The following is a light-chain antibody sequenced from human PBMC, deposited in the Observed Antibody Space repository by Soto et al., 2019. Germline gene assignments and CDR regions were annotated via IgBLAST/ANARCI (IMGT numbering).Light chain of an antibody. CDR3: QSYDSSLSGSYV. V-gene: IGLV1-40*01. J-gene: IGLJ1*01. Sequence: QSVLTQPPSVSGAPGQRVTISCTGSSSNIGAGYDVHWYQRLPGTAPKVLIYNNNYRPSGVPDRLSGPKSGTSASLAITGLQAEDESDYYCQSYDSSLSGSYVFGTGTKVTVL. CDR1: SSNIGAGYD. CDR2: NNN.